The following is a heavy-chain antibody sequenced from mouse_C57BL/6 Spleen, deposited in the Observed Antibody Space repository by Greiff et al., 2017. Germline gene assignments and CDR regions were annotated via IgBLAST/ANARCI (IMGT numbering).Heavy chain of an antibody. CDR3: ARRPDDYDALYFDY. J-gene: IGHJ2*01. V-gene: IGHV5-17*01. Sequence: EVQLVESGGGLVKPGGSLKLSCAASGFTFSDYGMHWVRQAPEKGLEWVAYISSGSSTIYYADTVKGRFTISRDNAKNTLFLQMTSRRSEDTAMYYCARRPDDYDALYFDYWGQGTTLTVSS. D-gene: IGHD2-4*01. CDR2: ISSGSSTI. CDR1: GFTFSDYG.